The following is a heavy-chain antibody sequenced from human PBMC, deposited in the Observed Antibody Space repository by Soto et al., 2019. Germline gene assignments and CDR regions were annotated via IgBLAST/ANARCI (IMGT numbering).Heavy chain of an antibody. D-gene: IGHD2-15*01. Sequence: ASVKVSCKASGGTFSTHATIWVRQAPGHGLKWMGGIIPISGTTYYTQKFQGRVTITADEPTSTAFLELSSLKSDDTAVFFCARGYCSGGNCYSGMDVWGQGTMVTVSS. CDR1: GGTFSTHA. CDR2: IIPISGTT. J-gene: IGHJ6*02. CDR3: ARGYCSGGNCYSGMDV. V-gene: IGHV1-69*13.